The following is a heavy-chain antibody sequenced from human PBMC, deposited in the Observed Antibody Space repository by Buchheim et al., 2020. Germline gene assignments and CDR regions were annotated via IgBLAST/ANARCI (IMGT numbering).Heavy chain of an antibody. D-gene: IGHD2-2*01. CDR2: ISGSGGST. CDR3: AKDRAVVVVPAATGWFDP. V-gene: IGHV3-23*01. Sequence: EVQLLESGGGLVQPGGSLRLSCAASGFTFSNYAMSWVRQAPGKGLEWVSAISGSGGSTSYADSVKGRFTISRDNSKNTLYLQMNSLRAEDTAVYYCAKDRAVVVVPAATGWFDPWGQGTL. J-gene: IGHJ5*02. CDR1: GFTFSNYA.